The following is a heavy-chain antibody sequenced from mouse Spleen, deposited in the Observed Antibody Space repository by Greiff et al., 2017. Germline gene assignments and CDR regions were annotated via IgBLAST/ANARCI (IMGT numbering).Heavy chain of an antibody. CDR2: IYPGDGDT. J-gene: IGHJ1*01. CDR3: ARRGVYFDV. V-gene: IGHV1-82*01. Sequence: VQLQQSGPELVKPGASVKISCKASGYAFSSSWMNWVKQRPGKGLEWIGRIYPGDGDTNYNGKFKGKATLTADKSSSTAYMQLSSLTSEDSAVYFCARRGVYFDVWGAGTTVTVSS. CDR1: GYAFSSSW.